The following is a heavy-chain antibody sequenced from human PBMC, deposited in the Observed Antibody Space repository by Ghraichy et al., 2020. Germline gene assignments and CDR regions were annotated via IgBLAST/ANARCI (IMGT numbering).Heavy chain of an antibody. Sequence: GESLNISCKGSGYSFTSYWIGWVRQMPGKGLEWMGIIYPGDSDTRYSPSFQGQVTISADKSISTAYLQWSSLKASDTAMYYCARHEVERGPWGSSSSALLDPWGQGTLVTVSS. J-gene: IGHJ5*02. CDR3: ARHEVERGPWGSSSSALLDP. V-gene: IGHV5-51*01. CDR2: IYPGDSDT. CDR1: GYSFTSYW. D-gene: IGHD6-6*01.